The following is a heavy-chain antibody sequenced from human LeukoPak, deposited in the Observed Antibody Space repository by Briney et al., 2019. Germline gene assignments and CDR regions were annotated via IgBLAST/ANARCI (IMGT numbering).Heavy chain of an antibody. CDR1: GGSIKFYY. CDR3: ARGIADPYSFDS. CDR2: IYSTGST. J-gene: IGHJ4*02. Sequence: SETLSLTCTVSGGSIKFYYWSWIRQPAGKGLEWIGRIYSTGSTNYSPSLKSRVTMSVDKSKSQFSLNLSSVTAADTAVYYCARGIADPYSFDSWGQGTLVTVSS. V-gene: IGHV4-4*07. D-gene: IGHD6-13*01.